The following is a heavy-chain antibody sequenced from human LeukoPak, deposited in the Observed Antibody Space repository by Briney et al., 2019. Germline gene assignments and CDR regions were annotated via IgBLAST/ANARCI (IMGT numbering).Heavy chain of an antibody. CDR3: ARRLPSVVTFDY. Sequence: GESLKISCKGSGYSFTNYWIAWVRHMPGKGLEWMGIIYPGDSDTRYNPSFQGQVTISADKSISTAYLQWSSLKASDSAMYYCARRLPSVVTFDYWGQGTLATVSS. D-gene: IGHD2-15*01. J-gene: IGHJ4*02. CDR2: IYPGDSDT. CDR1: GYSFTNYW. V-gene: IGHV5-51*01.